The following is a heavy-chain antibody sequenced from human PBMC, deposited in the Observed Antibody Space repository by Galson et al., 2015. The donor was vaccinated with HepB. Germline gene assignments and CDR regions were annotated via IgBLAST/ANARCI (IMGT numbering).Heavy chain of an antibody. CDR2: ISYDGSNK. CDR1: GFTFSSYA. D-gene: IGHD3-22*01. J-gene: IGHJ4*02. V-gene: IGHV3-30-3*01. Sequence: SLRLSCAASGFTFSSYAMHWVRQAPGKGLEWVAVISYDGSNKYYADSVKGRFTISRDNSKNTLYLQMNSLRAEDTAVYYCAKDGGVEYYYDSRGTGYFDYWGQGTLVTVSS. CDR3: AKDGGVEYYYDSRGTGYFDY.